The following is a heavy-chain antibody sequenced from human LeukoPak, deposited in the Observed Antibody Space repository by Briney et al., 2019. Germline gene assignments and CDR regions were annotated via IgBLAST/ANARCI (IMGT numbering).Heavy chain of an antibody. J-gene: IGHJ5*02. D-gene: IGHD3-3*01. CDR1: GGSISSYY. CDR2: IYYSGST. CDR3: ARGVYYDFWSGYYRGLNWFDP. V-gene: IGHV4-59*01. Sequence: SETLSLTCTVSGGSISSYYWSWIRQPAGKGLEWIGYIYYSGSTNYNPSLKSRVTISVDTSKNQFSLKLSSVTAADTAVYYCARGVYYDFWSGYYRGLNWFDPWGQGTLVTVSS.